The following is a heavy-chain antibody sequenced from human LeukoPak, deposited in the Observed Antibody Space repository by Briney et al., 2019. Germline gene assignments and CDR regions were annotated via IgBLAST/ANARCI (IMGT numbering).Heavy chain of an antibody. CDR3: ARDGDSSGAFDI. CDR1: GYTFTGYY. V-gene: IGHV1-2*06. J-gene: IGHJ3*02. Sequence: ASVKVSCKASGYTFTGYYMHWVRQAPGQGLEWMGRINPNSGGTNYAQKFQGRVTITTDESTSTAYMELSSLRSEDTAVYYCARDGDSSGAFDIWGQGTMVTVSS. CDR2: INPNSGGT.